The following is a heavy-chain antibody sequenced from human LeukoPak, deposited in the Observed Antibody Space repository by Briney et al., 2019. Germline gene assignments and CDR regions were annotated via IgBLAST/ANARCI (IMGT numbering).Heavy chain of an antibody. CDR2: IYYSGST. J-gene: IGHJ4*02. CDR3: ARRLNDGYSYGCFDY. Sequence: SETLSLTCAVYGGSFSGYYWSWIRQPPGKGLEWIGSIYYSGSTYYNPSLKSRVTIPVDTSKNQFSLKLSSVTAADTAVYYCARRLNDGYSYGCFDYWGQGTLVTVSS. V-gene: IGHV4-34*01. CDR1: GGSFSGYY. D-gene: IGHD5-18*01.